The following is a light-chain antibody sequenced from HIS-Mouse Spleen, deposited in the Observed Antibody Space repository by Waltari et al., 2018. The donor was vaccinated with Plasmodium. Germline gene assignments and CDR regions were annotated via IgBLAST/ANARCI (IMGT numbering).Light chain of an antibody. Sequence: SYELTQPPSVSVSPGQTARITCSGDALPKKYAYWYQQKSGQAPVLVIYEDSKRPSGIPDGFSGSSSWTMATLTISGAQVEDEADYYCYSTDSSGNHRVFGGGTKLTVL. CDR1: ALPKKY. CDR2: EDS. J-gene: IGLJ3*02. V-gene: IGLV3-10*01. CDR3: YSTDSSGNHRV.